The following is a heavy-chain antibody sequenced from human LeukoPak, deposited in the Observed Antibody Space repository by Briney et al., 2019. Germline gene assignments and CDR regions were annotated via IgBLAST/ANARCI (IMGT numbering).Heavy chain of an antibody. CDR2: INPNSGGT. D-gene: IGHD1-20*01. V-gene: IGHV1-2*06. CDR1: GYTFTGYY. J-gene: IGHJ5*02. CDR3: ASSPIITGTTDWFDP. Sequence: ASVKVSCKASGYTFTGYYMHWARQAPGQGLEWMGRINPNSGGTNYAQKFQGRVTMTRDTSISTAYMELSRLRSDDTAVYYCASSPIITGTTDWFDPWGQGTLVTVSS.